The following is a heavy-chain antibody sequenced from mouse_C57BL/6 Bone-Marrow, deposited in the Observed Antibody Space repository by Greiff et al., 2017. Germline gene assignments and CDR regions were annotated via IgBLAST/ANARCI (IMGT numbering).Heavy chain of an antibody. V-gene: IGHV1-82*01. CDR1: GYAFSSSW. CDR2: IYPGDGDT. Sequence: VQLQQSGPELVKPGASVKISCKASGYAFSSSWMNWVKQRPGQGLEWIGRIYPGDGDTNYNGKFKGKATLTADKSSSTAYMQLSSLTSEDSAVYFCARSDYYGSSLWYFDVWGTGTTVTVSS. D-gene: IGHD1-1*01. J-gene: IGHJ1*03. CDR3: ARSDYYGSSLWYFDV.